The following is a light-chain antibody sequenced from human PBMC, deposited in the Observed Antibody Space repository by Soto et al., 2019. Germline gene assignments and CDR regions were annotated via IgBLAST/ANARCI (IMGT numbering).Light chain of an antibody. CDR1: SSDVGAYNY. Sequence: QSALTQPASVSGSPGQSITISCTGTSSDVGAYNYVSWYQQHPGKAPKLMIYEVSNRPSGVSNRFSGSKSGNTASLTLSGLLAEDVADYYCSSYTGSAAGVSGTGTKVTVL. CDR2: EVS. J-gene: IGLJ1*01. V-gene: IGLV2-14*01. CDR3: SSYTGSAAGV.